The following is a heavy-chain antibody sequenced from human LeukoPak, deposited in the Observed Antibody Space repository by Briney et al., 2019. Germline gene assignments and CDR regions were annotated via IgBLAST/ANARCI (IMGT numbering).Heavy chain of an antibody. V-gene: IGHV1-2*02. Sequence: ASVKVSCKASGYTFTSYGISWVRQAPGQGLEWMGWSNPHSGGTDYAQKFQGRVTMTTDTSIRTAFMELSRLRSDDTAVYYCARAGERLQFTYFDYWGRGTLVTVSS. CDR2: SNPHSGGT. CDR1: GYTFTSYG. CDR3: ARAGERLQFTYFDY. D-gene: IGHD5-24*01. J-gene: IGHJ4*02.